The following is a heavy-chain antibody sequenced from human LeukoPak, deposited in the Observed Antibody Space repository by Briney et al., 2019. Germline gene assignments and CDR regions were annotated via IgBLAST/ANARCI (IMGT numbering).Heavy chain of an antibody. J-gene: IGHJ3*02. CDR1: GASITSSGYY. D-gene: IGHD3-22*01. CDR3: ARDWNYYDSSGYIDAFDI. Sequence: SETLSLTCTVSGASITSSGYYWGWIRQPPGKGLEWIGTIYHSGSTYYNPSLKSRVTISVDTSKNQFSLKLSSVTAADTAVYYCARDWNYYDSSGYIDAFDIWGQGTMVTVSS. V-gene: IGHV4-39*07. CDR2: IYHSGST.